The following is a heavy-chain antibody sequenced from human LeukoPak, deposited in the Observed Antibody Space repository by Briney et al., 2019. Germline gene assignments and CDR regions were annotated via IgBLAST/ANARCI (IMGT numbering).Heavy chain of an antibody. J-gene: IGHJ3*02. CDR1: GFTFSNYW. CDR2: INYDGSST. Sequence: GGPLRLSCAASGFTFSNYWMHWVRQAPGKALVWVSHINYDGSSTTYADSVKGRVTISRDNAKNSLYLQMNSLRAEDTAVYYCARDEKTGTTHAFDIWGQGTMVTVSS. D-gene: IGHD1-7*01. CDR3: ARDEKTGTTHAFDI. V-gene: IGHV3-74*01.